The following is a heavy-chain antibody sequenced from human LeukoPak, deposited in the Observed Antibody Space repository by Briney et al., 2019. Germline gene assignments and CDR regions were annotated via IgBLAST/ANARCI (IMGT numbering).Heavy chain of an antibody. J-gene: IGHJ4*02. CDR1: GYTFTSYD. CDR2: MNPNSGST. V-gene: IGHV1-8*01. D-gene: IGHD3-22*01. CDR3: ARGDDSSGYFDY. Sequence: GASVKVSCKXSGYTFTSYDINWVRQAPGEGLEWMGWMNPNSGSTGYAQKFQGRVTMTRNTSISTAYMELSSLRSEDTAVYYCARGDDSSGYFDYWGQGTLVTVSS.